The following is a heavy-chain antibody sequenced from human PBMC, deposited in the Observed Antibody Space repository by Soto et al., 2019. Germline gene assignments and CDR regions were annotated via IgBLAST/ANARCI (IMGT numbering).Heavy chain of an antibody. J-gene: IGHJ4*02. Sequence: ASVKVSCKSSGYTFSNFDINWVRQATGQGLEWMGWMNPNSGNTGYAQEFMGRVTMTGDTSISTAYMELNALKSDDTAVYYCARAHGSGEVDFWGQGTLVTVSS. V-gene: IGHV1-8*01. D-gene: IGHD4-17*01. CDR2: MNPNSGNT. CDR3: ARAHGSGEVDF. CDR1: GYTFSNFD.